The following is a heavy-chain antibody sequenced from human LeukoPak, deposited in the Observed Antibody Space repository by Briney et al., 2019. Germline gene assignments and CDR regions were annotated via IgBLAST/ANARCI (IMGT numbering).Heavy chain of an antibody. CDR1: GGSSRSGDYF. J-gene: IGHJ4*02. Sequence: AQTLSLTCAVSGGSSRSGDYFWSWIRQPPGKGLEWIGHIHYSGNTYYKPSLKHRVSISVDTSKNQFSLKLSSVTAADTAVYYCARENNDYGGKKAFDYWGQRTVVTASS. D-gene: IGHD4-23*01. CDR2: IHYSGNT. V-gene: IGHV4-30-4*01. CDR3: ARENNDYGGKKAFDY.